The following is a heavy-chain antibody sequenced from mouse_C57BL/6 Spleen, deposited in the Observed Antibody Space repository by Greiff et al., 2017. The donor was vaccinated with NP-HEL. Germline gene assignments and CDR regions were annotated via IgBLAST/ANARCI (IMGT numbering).Heavy chain of an antibody. CDR2: IYPGSGST. CDR1: GYTFTSYW. J-gene: IGHJ4*01. D-gene: IGHD2-4*01. V-gene: IGHV1-55*01. Sequence: QVQLQQPGAELVKPGASVKMSCKASGYTFTSYWITWVKQRPGQGLEWIGDIYPGSGSTNYNEKFKSKATLTVDTSSSTAYMQLSSLTSEDSAVYYCARSYDYDGEDAMDYWGQGTSVTVSS. CDR3: ARSYDYDGEDAMDY.